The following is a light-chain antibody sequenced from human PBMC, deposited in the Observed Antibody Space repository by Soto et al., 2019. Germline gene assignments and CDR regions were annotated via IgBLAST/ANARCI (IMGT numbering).Light chain of an antibody. V-gene: IGKV3-20*01. CDR1: QSVSSNY. CDR2: GAS. CDR3: QQYASART. J-gene: IGKJ1*01. Sequence: EIVLTQSPGTLSLSPGERATLSCRASQSVSSNYLAWYQQKPGQAPRLLIYGASSRATGIPDRFSGSGSGTDFTLTISRLEPEDFAVYYCQQYASARTFRQGTKVEIK.